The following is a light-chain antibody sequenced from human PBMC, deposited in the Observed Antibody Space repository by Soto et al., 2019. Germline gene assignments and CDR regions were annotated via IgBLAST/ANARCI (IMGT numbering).Light chain of an antibody. CDR2: YDS. CDR1: NIGSKS. V-gene: IGLV3-21*04. CDR3: QVWDSSSDPRGV. Sequence: SYELTQPPSVSVAPGKKARITCGGNNIGSKSVHWYQQKPGQAPVLVIYYDSDRPSGIPERFSGSNSGNTATLTISRVEAGDEADYYCQVWDSSSDPRGVFGTGTKVTVL. J-gene: IGLJ1*01.